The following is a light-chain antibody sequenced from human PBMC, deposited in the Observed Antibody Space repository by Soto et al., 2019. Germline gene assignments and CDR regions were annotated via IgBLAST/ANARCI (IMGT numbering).Light chain of an antibody. CDR3: QQRSNWPPALS. Sequence: EIVLTQSPATLSLSPGESATLSCKASQSVRTFLAWYQQKPGQTPRLLIYDASKRATGIPARFSGSGSGTDFTLTIRRLEPEDFAVYYCQQRSNWPPALSFGGGTKVEI. CDR1: QSVRTF. CDR2: DAS. J-gene: IGKJ4*01. V-gene: IGKV3-11*01.